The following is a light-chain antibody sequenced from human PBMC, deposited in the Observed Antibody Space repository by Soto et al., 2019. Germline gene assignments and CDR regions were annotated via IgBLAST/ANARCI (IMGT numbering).Light chain of an antibody. CDR2: AAS. J-gene: IGKJ1*01. Sequence: DIQMTQSPSSLSASVGDRVTITCRASQSIRSYLNWYQQKPGKAPKFLVYAASNLQSGVPSRFSGSGSGTDFTLTISSLQPEDFATYYCQQSYSTPPTFGQGTKVEI. V-gene: IGKV1-39*01. CDR1: QSIRSY. CDR3: QQSYSTPPT.